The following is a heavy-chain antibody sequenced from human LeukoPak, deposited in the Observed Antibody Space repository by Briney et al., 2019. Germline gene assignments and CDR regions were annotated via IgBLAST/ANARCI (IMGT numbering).Heavy chain of an antibody. Sequence: ETLSLTCTVSGGSISSYYWSWVRQAPGKGLEWVSAISGSGGSTYYADSVKGRFTISRDNSKNTLYLQMNSLRAEDTAVYYCAKSYRMGIVVSMGDYWGQGTLVTVSS. J-gene: IGHJ4*02. CDR2: ISGSGGST. CDR3: AKSYRMGIVVSMGDY. CDR1: GGSISSYY. D-gene: IGHD2-2*03. V-gene: IGHV3-23*01.